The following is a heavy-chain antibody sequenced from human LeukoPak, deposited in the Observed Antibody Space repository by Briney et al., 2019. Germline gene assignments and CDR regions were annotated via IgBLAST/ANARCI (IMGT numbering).Heavy chain of an antibody. CDR1: GFTFSSYA. CDR3: ARVLLWFGDPGYFDY. D-gene: IGHD3-10*01. J-gene: IGHJ4*02. Sequence: GGSLRLSCAASGFTFSSYAMSWVRQAPGKGLEWVSAISGSGGSTYYADSVKGRFTISRDNSKNTLYLQMNSLRAEDTAVYYCARVLLWFGDPGYFDYWGQGTLVTVSS. CDR2: ISGSGGST. V-gene: IGHV3-23*01.